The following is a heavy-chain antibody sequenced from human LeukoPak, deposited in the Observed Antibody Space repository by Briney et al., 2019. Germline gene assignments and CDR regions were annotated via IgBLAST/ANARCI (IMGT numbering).Heavy chain of an antibody. Sequence: SETLSLTCTVSGGSISSYYWSWIRQPPGKGLEWIGYIYYSGSTNYNPSLKSRVTISVDTSKNQFSLKLSSVTAADTAVYYCAIFNWSDVWGFDYWGQGTLVTVSS. CDR2: IYYSGST. V-gene: IGHV4-59*01. CDR1: GGSISSYY. CDR3: AIFNWSDVWGFDY. J-gene: IGHJ4*02. D-gene: IGHD1-1*01.